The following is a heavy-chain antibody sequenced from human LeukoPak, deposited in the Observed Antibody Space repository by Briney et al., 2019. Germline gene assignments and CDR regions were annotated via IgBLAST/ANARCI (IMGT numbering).Heavy chain of an antibody. CDR2: ITSSGSTI. CDR1: GSPFSAYY. V-gene: IGHV3-11*04. Sequence: LRLSSAAPGSPFSAYYMSWIRRPPGKGLEWFSYITSSGSTIYYPDSVKARFTISRDNAKNSLSLQMKSLSVEATAVYSCARNKTTVTCDYWGQGALVTVSS. D-gene: IGHD4-17*01. J-gene: IGHJ4*02. CDR3: ARNKTTVTCDY.